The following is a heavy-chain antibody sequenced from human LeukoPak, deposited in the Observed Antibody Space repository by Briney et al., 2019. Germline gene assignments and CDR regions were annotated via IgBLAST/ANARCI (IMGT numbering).Heavy chain of an antibody. CDR3: ARGWGCRSTTCFAYRYYYYMDV. V-gene: IGHV3-20*04. CDR1: GFIFHDYG. CDR2: INWIGGSP. Sequence: GGSLRLSCTASGFIFHDYGMSWVRHVPGKGLEWVSGINWIGGSPVYADSVKGRFTISRDNAKNSLYLQINSLRAEDTVVYYCARGWGCRSTTCFAYRYYYYMDVWGKGTTVTVSS. J-gene: IGHJ6*03. D-gene: IGHD2-2*01.